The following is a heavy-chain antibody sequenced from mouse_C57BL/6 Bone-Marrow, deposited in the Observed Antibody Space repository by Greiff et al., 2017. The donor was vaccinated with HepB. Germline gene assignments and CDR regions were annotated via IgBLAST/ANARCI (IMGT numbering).Heavy chain of an antibody. CDR2: ISDGGSYT. CDR1: GFTFSSYA. CDR3: ARSYSKFAY. J-gene: IGHJ3*01. Sequence: LVESGGGLVKPGGSLKLSCAASGFTFSSYAMSWVRQTPVKRREWVATISDGGSYTYYPDNVKGRFTISRDNAKNNLYLQMSHLKSEDTAMYYCARSYSKFAYWGQGTLVTVSA. V-gene: IGHV5-4*01. D-gene: IGHD2-5*01.